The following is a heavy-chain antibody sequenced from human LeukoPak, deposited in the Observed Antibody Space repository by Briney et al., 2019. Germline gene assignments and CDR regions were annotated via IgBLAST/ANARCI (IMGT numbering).Heavy chain of an antibody. D-gene: IGHD1-26*01. CDR1: GGSISSSNC. J-gene: IGHJ3*02. V-gene: IGHV4-4*02. CDR2: IYHSGSN. CDR3: ARVGSHGGDDAFDI. Sequence: PSGTLSLTCAVSGGSISSSNCWSWVRQPPGKGLVWIGEIYHSGSNNYNPSLKSRVTISVDKSKNQFSLKLSSVTAADTAVYYGARVGSHGGDDAFDIWGQGTMVTVSS.